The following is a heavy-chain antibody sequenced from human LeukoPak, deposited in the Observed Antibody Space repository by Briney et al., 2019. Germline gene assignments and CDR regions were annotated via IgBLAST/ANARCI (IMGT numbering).Heavy chain of an antibody. J-gene: IGHJ4*02. CDR2: INPNSGGT. D-gene: IGHD4-17*01. CDR3: ARGYGDYSDY. V-gene: IGHV1-2*02. CDR1: GYTFTGYY. Sequence: ASVKVSCKASGYTFTGYYMHWVRQAPGQGLEWMGWINPNSGGTNYALKFQGRVTMTRDTSISTAYMELSRLRSDDTAVYYCARGYGDYSDYWGQGTLVTVSS.